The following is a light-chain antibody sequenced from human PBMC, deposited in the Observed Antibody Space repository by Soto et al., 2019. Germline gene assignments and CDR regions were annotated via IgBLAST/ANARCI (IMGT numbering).Light chain of an antibody. CDR3: QSYDSSLTGVV. CDR2: GNY. V-gene: IGLV1-40*01. Sequence: QPVLTQPPSVSGAPGQRVTISCTGSSSNIGAGYDVQWYQQLPGTAPKLLIYGNYNRPSGVPDRFSGSKSGTSAPLAITGLQAEDEADYYCQSYDSSLTGVVFGGGTKVTVL. J-gene: IGLJ2*01. CDR1: SSNIGAGYD.